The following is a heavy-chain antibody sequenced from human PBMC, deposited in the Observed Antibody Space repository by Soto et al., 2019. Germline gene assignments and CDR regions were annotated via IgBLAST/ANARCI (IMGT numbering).Heavy chain of an antibody. Sequence: GGSLRLSCAASGFTFSTYAMSWVRQAPGKRLEWVSAISGSGAKTYYADSVKGRFTISRDSSRNTLYLQMNSLRAEDTAAYYCARDVIGHDNYETIGYYFDHWGQGTLVTVSS. D-gene: IGHD3-22*01. V-gene: IGHV3-23*01. CDR1: GFTFSTYA. CDR2: ISGSGAKT. CDR3: ARDVIGHDNYETIGYYFDH. J-gene: IGHJ4*02.